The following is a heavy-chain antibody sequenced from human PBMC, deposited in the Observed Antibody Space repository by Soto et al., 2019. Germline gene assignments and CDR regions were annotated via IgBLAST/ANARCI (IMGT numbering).Heavy chain of an antibody. CDR3: ARDSRPEVVPAAIDFDY. D-gene: IGHD2-2*02. CDR1: GYTFTGYY. CDR2: INPNSGGT. V-gene: IGHV1-2*04. Sequence: AASVKVSCKASGYTFTGYYMHWVRQAPGQGLEWMGWINPNSGGTNYAQKFQGWVTMTRDTSISTAYMELSRLRSDDTAVYYCARDSRPEVVPAAIDFDYWGQGTLVTVSS. J-gene: IGHJ4*02.